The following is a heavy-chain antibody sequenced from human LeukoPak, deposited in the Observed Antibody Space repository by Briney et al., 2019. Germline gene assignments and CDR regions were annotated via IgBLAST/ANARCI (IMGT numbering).Heavy chain of an antibody. V-gene: IGHV3-21*01. CDR1: GFTFSSYS. Sequence: GGSLRLSCAASGFTFSSYSLNWVRQAPRKGLEWVSSISSSSSYIYYADSVKGRFTISRDNAKNSLYLQMNSLRAEDTAVYYCARSARRIAPFDPWGQGTLVTVSS. CDR3: ARSARRIAPFDP. J-gene: IGHJ5*02. D-gene: IGHD6-13*01. CDR2: ISSSSSYI.